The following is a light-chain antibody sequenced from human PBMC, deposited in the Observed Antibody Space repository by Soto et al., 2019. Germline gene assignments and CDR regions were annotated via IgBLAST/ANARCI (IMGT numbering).Light chain of an antibody. CDR3: QQYNTYSRT. CDR2: DDS. V-gene: IGKV1-5*01. CDR1: QSISGW. Sequence: DLQMTQSPSTLSAFVGDRVTITCRASQSISGWLAWYQQKPGKAPKLLIYDDSSLEGGVPSRFSGSGSGTDFTLTISSLQPDDSATYFCQQYNTYSRTFGQGTKVDIK. J-gene: IGKJ1*01.